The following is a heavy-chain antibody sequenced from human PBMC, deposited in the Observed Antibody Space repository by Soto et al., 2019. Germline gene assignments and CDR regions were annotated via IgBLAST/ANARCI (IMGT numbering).Heavy chain of an antibody. CDR3: ARNGDYSLEY. J-gene: IGHJ4*02. CDR1: GYSITSGHW. V-gene: IGHV4-4*02. D-gene: IGHD2-21*02. CDR2: ILHSGES. Sequence: SETLSLTCAVSGYSITSGHWWSWVRQSPDKGLEWIGEILHSGESTYNPSLRSRVTMSVDKSKNQFSLKLTSVTAAGTAVYYCARNGDYSLEYWGQGTLVTVSS.